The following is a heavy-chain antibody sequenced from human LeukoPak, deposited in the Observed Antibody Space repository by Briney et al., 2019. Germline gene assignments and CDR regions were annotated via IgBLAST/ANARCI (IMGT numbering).Heavy chain of an antibody. CDR2: ISGGGGTT. Sequence: GGSLRLSCAASGFTFSSYAMTWVRQAPGGGLERVSTISGGGGTTYYADSVKGRFTISRDNSKNTLHLQMNSLRAEDTAVYYCAKERFTYFGSFEHWGQGTLVTVSS. D-gene: IGHD3-22*01. CDR3: AKERFTYFGSFEH. CDR1: GFTFSSYA. J-gene: IGHJ5*02. V-gene: IGHV3-23*01.